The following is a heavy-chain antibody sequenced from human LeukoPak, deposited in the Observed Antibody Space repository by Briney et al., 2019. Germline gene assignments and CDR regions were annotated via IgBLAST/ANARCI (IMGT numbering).Heavy chain of an antibody. V-gene: IGHV3-48*01. J-gene: IGHJ4*02. CDR2: ISDSSAM. Sequence: GGAVSLSGAASGFTFITYSMKGVRQAPGKGLEGVSYISDSSAMYYADSVRGRFTISRENGKNSLFLQMNSLRAEDTAVYYCARDGGYSGYDADCWGQGTLVTVSS. CDR3: ARDGGYSGYDADC. D-gene: IGHD5-12*01. CDR1: GFTFITYS.